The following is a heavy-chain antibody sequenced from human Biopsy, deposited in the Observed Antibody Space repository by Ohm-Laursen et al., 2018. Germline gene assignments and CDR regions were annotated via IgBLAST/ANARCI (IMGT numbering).Heavy chain of an antibody. CDR2: IRSKVNNYAT. CDR1: GFTFGDAC. J-gene: IGHJ4*02. Sequence: SLRLSCSASGFTFGDACMSWIRQASGKGLEWIGRIRSKVNNYATAYAASVTGRFTISRDDSKNTAYLQMNSLKTEDTAVYYCTTYDNSGDYRDYWGQGTQVTVSS. CDR3: TTYDNSGDYRDY. V-gene: IGHV3-73*01. D-gene: IGHD4-23*01.